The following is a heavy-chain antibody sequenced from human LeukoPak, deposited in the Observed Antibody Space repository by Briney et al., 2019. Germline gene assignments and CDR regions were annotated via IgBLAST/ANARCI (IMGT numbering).Heavy chain of an antibody. CDR1: GFTFSSYW. V-gene: IGHV3-74*01. Sequence: GGSLRLSCAASGFTFSSYWMHWVRQAPGKGLVWVSRINSDGSSTSYADSVKGRFTISRDNAKNTLYLQMNSLRAEDTAVYYCASGYFDCCTMDVWGKGTTVTVSS. CDR2: INSDGSST. CDR3: ASGYFDCCTMDV. J-gene: IGHJ6*04. D-gene: IGHD3-9*01.